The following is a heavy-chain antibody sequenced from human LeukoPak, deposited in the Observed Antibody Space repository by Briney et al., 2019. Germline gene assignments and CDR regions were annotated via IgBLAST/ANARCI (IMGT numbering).Heavy chain of an antibody. CDR2: IKQDGSEK. V-gene: IGHV3-7*01. CDR3: ARDLGYSSGWYDY. CDR1: GFTFSSYW. Sequence: PGGSLRLSCAASGFTFSSYWMSWVRQAPGKGLEWVANIKQDGSEKYYVDSVKGRFTISRDNAKNSLYLQMNSLRAGDTAVYYCARDLGYSSGWYDYWGQGTLVTVSS. J-gene: IGHJ4*02. D-gene: IGHD6-19*01.